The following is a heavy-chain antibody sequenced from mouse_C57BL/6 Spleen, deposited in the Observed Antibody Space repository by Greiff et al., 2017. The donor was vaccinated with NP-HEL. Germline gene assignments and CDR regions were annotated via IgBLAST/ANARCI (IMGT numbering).Heavy chain of an antibody. CDR1: GYSITSGYY. CDR3: ARGGYDGRYYAMDY. CDR2: ISYDGSN. V-gene: IGHV3-6*01. Sequence: EVKVEESGPGLVKPSQSLSLTCSVTGYSITSGYYWNWIRQVPGNKREWMGYISYDGSNNYNPSLKNRISITRDTSKNQFFLKLNSVTTEDTATYYCARGGYDGRYYAMDYWGQGTSVTVSS. D-gene: IGHD2-2*01. J-gene: IGHJ4*01.